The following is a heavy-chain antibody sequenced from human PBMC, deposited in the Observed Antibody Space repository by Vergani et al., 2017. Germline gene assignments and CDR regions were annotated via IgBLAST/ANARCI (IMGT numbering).Heavy chain of an antibody. D-gene: IGHD1-1*01. V-gene: IGHV3-30*03. CDR1: GFTFSNYG. CDR3: ARDNWRD. Sequence: QVQLVESGGGVVQPGISLRLSCAASGFTFSNYGMHWVRQAPGKGLEWVAFISYDGSNKYYADSVKGRFTIARDNSKNTLYLQMNSLRAEDTSMYYCARDNWRDWGQGTLVTVSS. J-gene: IGHJ4*02. CDR2: ISYDGSNK.